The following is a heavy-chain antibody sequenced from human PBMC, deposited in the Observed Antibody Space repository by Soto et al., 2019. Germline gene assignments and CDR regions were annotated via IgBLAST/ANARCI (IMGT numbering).Heavy chain of an antibody. J-gene: IGHJ4*02. D-gene: IGHD6-6*01. Sequence: PSETLSLTCTVSGGSISSYYWSWIRQPPGKGLEWIGYIYYSGSTNYNPSLKSRVTISVDTSKNQFSLKLSSVTAADTAVYYCARVEYNRYYFDYWGQGTLVTVSS. V-gene: IGHV4-59*01. CDR1: GGSISSYY. CDR3: ARVEYNRYYFDY. CDR2: IYYSGST.